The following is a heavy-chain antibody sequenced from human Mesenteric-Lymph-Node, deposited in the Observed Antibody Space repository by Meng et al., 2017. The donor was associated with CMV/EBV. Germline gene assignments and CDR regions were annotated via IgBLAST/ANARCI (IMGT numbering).Heavy chain of an antibody. V-gene: IGHV3-13*01. CDR3: ARGSLMPGIAAAGTNYYYYGMDV. J-gene: IGHJ6*02. CDR2: IGTAVDT. Sequence: GESLKISCAASGFTFSSYDMHWVRQATGKGLEWVSAIGTAVDTYYPGSVKGRFTISRENAKNSLYLQMNSLRAGDTAVYYCARGSLMPGIAAAGTNYYYYGMDVWGQGTTVTVSS. D-gene: IGHD6-13*01. CDR1: GFTFSSYD.